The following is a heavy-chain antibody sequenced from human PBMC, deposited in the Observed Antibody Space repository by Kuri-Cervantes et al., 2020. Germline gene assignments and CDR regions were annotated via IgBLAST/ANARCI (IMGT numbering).Heavy chain of an antibody. D-gene: IGHD1-14*01. CDR2: AHYSGTS. Sequence: SETLSLTCSVSGGSISSSSYYWGWIRQPPGKGLEWIGSAHYSGTSYYNPSLKSRVTVSVDKSKNQFSLKLSSVTAADTALYYCVDNRLHQGVGYFQHWGQGTLVTVSS. CDR3: VDNRLHQGVGYFQH. CDR1: GGSISSSSYY. V-gene: IGHV4-39*07. J-gene: IGHJ1*01.